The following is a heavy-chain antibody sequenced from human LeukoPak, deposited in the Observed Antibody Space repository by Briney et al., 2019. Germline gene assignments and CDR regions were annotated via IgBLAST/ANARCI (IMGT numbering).Heavy chain of an antibody. CDR1: GFTFNSYS. Sequence: GGSLRLSCAASGFTFNSYSMNWVRQAPGKGLEWVANIKPDGSETYYVDSVKGRFTVTRDNAQSSLHLQMDSLRGEDTAVYYCLAGGGYWGQGTLVTVSS. J-gene: IGHJ4*02. CDR3: LAGGGY. CDR2: IKPDGSET. D-gene: IGHD3-10*01. V-gene: IGHV3-7*01.